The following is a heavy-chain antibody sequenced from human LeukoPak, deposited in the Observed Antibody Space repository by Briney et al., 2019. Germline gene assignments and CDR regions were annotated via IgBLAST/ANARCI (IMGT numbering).Heavy chain of an antibody. Sequence: GGALRLSFAASGFTFSSYSMKWVRPAPGKGVGGVSSISSSSSYIYYTDSVKGRFTISRDNAKNSLYLQMNSLRAEDTAVYYCARDLTVGATVRYFDYWGQGTLVTVSS. D-gene: IGHD1-26*01. CDR1: GFTFSSYS. J-gene: IGHJ4*02. CDR2: ISSSSSYI. V-gene: IGHV3-21*01. CDR3: ARDLTVGATVRYFDY.